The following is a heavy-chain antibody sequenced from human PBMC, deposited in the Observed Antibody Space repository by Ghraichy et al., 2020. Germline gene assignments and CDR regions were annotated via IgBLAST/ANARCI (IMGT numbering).Heavy chain of an antibody. CDR1: GFTFSSYW. J-gene: IGHJ6*02. CDR3: ARDQGTSSGYYYGEYYYGMDG. D-gene: IGHD3-22*01. V-gene: IGHV3-7*01. Sequence: GGSLRLSCAASGFTFSSYWMSWVRQAPGKGLEWVANIKQDGSEKYYVDSVKGRFTISRDNAKNSLYLQMNSLRAEDTAVYYCARDQGTSSGYYYGEYYYGMDGWVQGTTVTVSS. CDR2: IKQDGSEK.